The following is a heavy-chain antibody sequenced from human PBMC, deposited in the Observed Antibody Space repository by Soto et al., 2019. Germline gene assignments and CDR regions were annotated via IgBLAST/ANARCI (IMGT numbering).Heavy chain of an antibody. V-gene: IGHV3-30*18. Sequence: ESGGGVVQPGRSLRLSCAASGFTFSSYGMHWVRQAPGKGLEWVAVISYDGSNKYYADSVKGRFTISRDNSKNTLYLQMNSLRAEDTAVYYCANDWEYWGQGTLVTVSS. D-gene: IGHD1-26*01. CDR1: GFTFSSYG. J-gene: IGHJ4*02. CDR3: ANDWEY. CDR2: ISYDGSNK.